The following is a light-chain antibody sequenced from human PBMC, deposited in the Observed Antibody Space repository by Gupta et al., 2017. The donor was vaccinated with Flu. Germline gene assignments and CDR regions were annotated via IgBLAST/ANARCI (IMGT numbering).Light chain of an antibody. CDR1: QSLVHGDGMTY. J-gene: IGKJ1*01. Sequence: IVMPQTPLSLSVTPGQAAPILCRTSQSLVHGDGMTYFWWYVQQPGQPPQLLIYEVSKHFAGLPNMCGSGWSRTYFTLKSSREEADDVVFYYCMQSGNFRTFGQGTKVEIK. V-gene: IGKV2D-29*01. CDR3: MQSGNFRT. CDR2: EVS.